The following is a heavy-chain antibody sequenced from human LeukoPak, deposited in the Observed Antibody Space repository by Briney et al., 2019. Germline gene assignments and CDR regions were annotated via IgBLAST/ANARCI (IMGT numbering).Heavy chain of an antibody. V-gene: IGHV4-59*08. J-gene: IGHJ2*01. CDR3: ARHTGGSHPGMVDWYFDL. CDR1: GDSISSYY. CDR2: IYYSGST. Sequence: SETLSLTCTVSGDSISSYYWSWIRQPPGKGLEWIGYIYYSGSTNYNPSLKSRVTISVDTSKNQFSLKLSSVTAADTAVYYCARHTGGSHPGMVDWYFDLWGRGTLVTVSS. D-gene: IGHD1-26*01.